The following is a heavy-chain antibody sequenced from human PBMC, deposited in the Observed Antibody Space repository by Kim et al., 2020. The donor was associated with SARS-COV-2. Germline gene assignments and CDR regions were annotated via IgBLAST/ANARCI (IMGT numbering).Heavy chain of an antibody. CDR3: ARVPKTSYYYDSSGYFENAFDI. Sequence: SVKVSCKASGGTFSSYAISWVRQVPGQGLEWMEGIIPIFGTANYAQKFQGRVTITADESTSTAYMELSSLRSEDTAVYYCARVPKTSYYYDSSGYFENAFDIWGQGTMVTVSS. D-gene: IGHD3-22*01. CDR1: GGTFSSYA. J-gene: IGHJ3*02. CDR2: IIPIFGTA. V-gene: IGHV1-69*13.